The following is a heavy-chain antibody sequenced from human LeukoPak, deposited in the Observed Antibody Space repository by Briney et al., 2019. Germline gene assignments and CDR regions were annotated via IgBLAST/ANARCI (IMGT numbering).Heavy chain of an antibody. Sequence: ASVKVSCKASGYTFTGYYMHWVRQAPGQGLEWMGWINPNSGGTNYAQKFQGRVTMTSDTSIRTAYMELSRLRSDDTAVYYCARSPPRKPDDLLFVDWFDPWGQGTLVTVSS. V-gene: IGHV1-2*02. CDR3: ARSPPRKPDDLLFVDWFDP. CDR1: GYTFTGYY. J-gene: IGHJ5*02. D-gene: IGHD3-10*01. CDR2: INPNSGGT.